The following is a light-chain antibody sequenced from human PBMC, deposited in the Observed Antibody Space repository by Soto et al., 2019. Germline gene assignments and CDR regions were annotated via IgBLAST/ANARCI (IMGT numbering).Light chain of an antibody. V-gene: IGKV1-27*01. Sequence: DIQMTQSPTSLSASVGDRVTITFRASQDIRNFVAWYQQKPGKAPKLLIYAASTLQSGVPSRFSGSGSGTDFNLTINSLQPEDVATYSCQQYSSVPVFGPGTKVEIK. CDR1: QDIRNF. CDR3: QQYSSVPV. CDR2: AAS. J-gene: IGKJ3*01.